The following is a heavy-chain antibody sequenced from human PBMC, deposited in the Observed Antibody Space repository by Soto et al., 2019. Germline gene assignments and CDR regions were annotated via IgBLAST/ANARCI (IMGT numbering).Heavy chain of an antibody. V-gene: IGHV3-21*01. J-gene: IGHJ4*02. D-gene: IGHD3-22*01. CDR2: ISSSSSYI. CDR3: ARGTPLNPFNDYYDSSGYYPFDY. Sequence: PRGALRLSCAATVFTFSRYSMNWVRQAPGKGLERVSGISSSSSYIYYADSVKGRFTISRDNAKNSLYLQMNSLRAEDTAVYYCARGTPLNPFNDYYDSSGYYPFDYWGQGTLVTVSS. CDR1: VFTFSRYS.